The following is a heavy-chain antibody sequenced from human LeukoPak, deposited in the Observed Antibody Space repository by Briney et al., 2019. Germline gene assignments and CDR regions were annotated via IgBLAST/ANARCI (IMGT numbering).Heavy chain of an antibody. Sequence: ASVKVSCKASGYTFTSYGISWVRQAPGQGLEWMGWISAYNGNTNYAQKLQGRVTMTTDTSTSTAYMELRSLRSDYTAVYYCARVLAAAGCFDYWGQGTLVTVSS. D-gene: IGHD6-13*01. J-gene: IGHJ4*02. CDR2: ISAYNGNT. CDR1: GYTFTSYG. V-gene: IGHV1-18*01. CDR3: ARVLAAAGCFDY.